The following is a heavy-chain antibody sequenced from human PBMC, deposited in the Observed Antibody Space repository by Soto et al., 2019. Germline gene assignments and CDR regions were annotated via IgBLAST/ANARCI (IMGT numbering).Heavy chain of an antibody. J-gene: IGHJ5*02. V-gene: IGHV4-4*02. Sequence: SSETLSLTCAVSGGSISSATWWSWVRQSPGRGLEWIGEIYHSGCPNYNPSLKSRVTMSVDKSKNLFSLRLSSVTAADSALYYCARRIPAAPNWFDPWGQGTLVTVSS. CDR2: IYHSGCP. CDR3: ARRIPAAPNWFDP. CDR1: GGSISSATW. D-gene: IGHD2-2*01.